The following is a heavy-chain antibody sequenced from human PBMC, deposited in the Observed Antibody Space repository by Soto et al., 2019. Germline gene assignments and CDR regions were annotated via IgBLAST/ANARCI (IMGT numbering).Heavy chain of an antibody. CDR3: ARTGYYDFWSGYYTNWFDP. J-gene: IGHJ5*02. Sequence: PSETLSLTCAVSGGSISSSNWWSWVRQPPGKGLEWIGEIYHSGSTNYNPSLKSRVTISVDKSKNQFSLKLSSVTAADTAVYYCARTGYYDFWSGYYTNWFDPWGQGTLVTVSS. CDR1: GGSISSSNW. CDR2: IYHSGST. D-gene: IGHD3-3*01. V-gene: IGHV4-4*02.